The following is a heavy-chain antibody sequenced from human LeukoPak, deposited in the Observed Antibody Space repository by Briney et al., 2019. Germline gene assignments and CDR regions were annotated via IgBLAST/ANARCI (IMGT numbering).Heavy chain of an antibody. J-gene: IGHJ4*02. CDR2: MNPDSGKT. CDR3: ARGTPSGWYGAVY. D-gene: IGHD6-19*01. V-gene: IGHV1-8*01. Sequence: GASVTVSCTASDYTFISYDINWVRQVSGQGLEWMGWMNPDSGKTGYAQKFQGRVSLTRNTSTSTAYMELSSLRYEDTAVYYCARGTPSGWYGAVYWGQGTLVTVSS. CDR1: DYTFISYD.